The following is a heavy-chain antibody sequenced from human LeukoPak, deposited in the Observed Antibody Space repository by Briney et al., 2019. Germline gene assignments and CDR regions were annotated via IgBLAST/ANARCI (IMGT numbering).Heavy chain of an antibody. CDR2: INWNGGST. CDR3: ARLREIPVFGVVTKSTSYFDY. V-gene: IGHV3-20*04. Sequence: GGSLRLSCAAFGFIFDDYGMSWVRQAPGKGLEWVSGINWNGGSTGYADSVKGRFTISRDNAKNSLYLQMNSLRAEDTAVYYCARLREIPVFGVVTKSTSYFDYWGQGTLVTVSS. CDR1: GFIFDDYG. J-gene: IGHJ4*02. D-gene: IGHD3-3*01.